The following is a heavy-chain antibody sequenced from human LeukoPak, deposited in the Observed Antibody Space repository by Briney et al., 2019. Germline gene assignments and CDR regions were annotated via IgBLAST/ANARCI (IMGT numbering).Heavy chain of an antibody. V-gene: IGHV3-73*01. J-gene: IGHJ6*03. CDR1: GFTFSGSA. D-gene: IGHD3-22*01. CDR3: TRRYYDSSGYYYDGSYYYYYMDV. Sequence: GGSLRPSCAASGFTFSGSAMHWVRQASGKGLEWVGRIRSRANSYATAYAASVKGRFTISRDDSKNTAYLQMNSLKTEDTAVYYCTRRYYDSSGYYYDGSYYYYYMDVWGKGTTVTVSS. CDR2: IRSRANSYAT.